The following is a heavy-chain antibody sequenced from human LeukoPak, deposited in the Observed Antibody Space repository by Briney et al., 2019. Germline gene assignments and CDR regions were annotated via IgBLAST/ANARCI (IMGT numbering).Heavy chain of an antibody. CDR2: VYYTGST. V-gene: IGHV4-39*01. Sequence: MSSETLSLTCSISGGSISSSSYYWVWIRQPPGKGLEWIGIVYYTGSTYYNPSLKSRVTISEHTSRNQFSLKLNSVTAADTAVYYCARGSGTYYYDSGGYLNWFDLWGQGTLVPVSS. J-gene: IGHJ5*02. D-gene: IGHD3-22*01. CDR1: GGSISSSSYY. CDR3: ARGSGTYYYDSGGYLNWFDL.